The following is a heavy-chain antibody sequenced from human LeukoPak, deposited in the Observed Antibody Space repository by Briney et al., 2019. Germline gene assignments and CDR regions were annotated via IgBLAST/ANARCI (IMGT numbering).Heavy chain of an antibody. Sequence: SETLSLTCTVSGYSISSDYYWAWIRQPPGKGLEWIGSIYYSGNTYYNASLKSRVTISVDTSKNQFSLKLSSVTVADTALYYCARMISSSPIDYWGQGALVTVSS. D-gene: IGHD6-13*01. J-gene: IGHJ4*02. CDR2: IYYSGNT. CDR3: ARMISSSPIDY. CDR1: GYSISSDYY. V-gene: IGHV4-38-2*02.